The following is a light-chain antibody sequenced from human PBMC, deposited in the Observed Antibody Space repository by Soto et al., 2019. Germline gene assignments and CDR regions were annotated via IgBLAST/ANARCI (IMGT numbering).Light chain of an antibody. J-gene: IGKJ1*01. CDR1: QSISMW. CDR3: QQYNTYSKT. Sequence: DIQIIQSPSTLSASVGDSVTITCRASQSISMWLAWYQQKPGRAPKILISDASSLESGVPSRFSGSGSGTEFTLTISSMQPDDFATYYCQQYNTYSKTFGRGTKVDIK. CDR2: DAS. V-gene: IGKV1-5*01.